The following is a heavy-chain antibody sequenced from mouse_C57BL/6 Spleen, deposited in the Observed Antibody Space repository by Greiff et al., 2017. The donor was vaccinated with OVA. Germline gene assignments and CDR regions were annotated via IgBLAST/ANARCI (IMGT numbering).Heavy chain of an antibody. CDR1: GYAFSSYW. D-gene: IGHD2-5*01. CDR2: IYPGDGDT. Sequence: VQLQQSGAELVKPGASVKISCKASGYAFSSYWMNWVKQRPGKGLEWIGQIYPGDGDTNYNGKFKGKATLTADKSSSTAYMQLSSLTSEDSAVYFCARTYYSNYGVFDYWGQGTTLTVSS. V-gene: IGHV1-80*01. CDR3: ARTYYSNYGVFDY. J-gene: IGHJ2*01.